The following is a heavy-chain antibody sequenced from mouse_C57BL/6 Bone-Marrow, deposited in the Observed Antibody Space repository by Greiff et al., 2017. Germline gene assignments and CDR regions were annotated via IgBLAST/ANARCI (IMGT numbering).Heavy chain of an antibody. J-gene: IGHJ4*01. V-gene: IGHV1-82*01. D-gene: IGHD1-1*01. Sequence: QVQLQQSGPELVKPGASVKISCKASGYAFSSSWMNWVKQRPGKGLEWIGRIYPGDGDTNYNGKFKGKATLTADKSSSTAYRQLSSLTSEDSAVYFCANGSSYFYYAMDYGGQGPSVTVSS. CDR3: ANGSSYFYYAMDY. CDR2: IYPGDGDT. CDR1: GYAFSSSW.